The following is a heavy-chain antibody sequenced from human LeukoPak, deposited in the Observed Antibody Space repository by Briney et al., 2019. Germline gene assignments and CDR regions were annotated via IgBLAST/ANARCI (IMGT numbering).Heavy chain of an antibody. J-gene: IGHJ6*03. CDR1: GGTFSSYA. CDR2: IIPIFGTA. D-gene: IGHD6-13*01. V-gene: IGHV1-69*06. Sequence: SVKVSCKASGGTFSSYAISWVRQAPGQGLEWMGGIIPIFGTANYAQKFQGRVTITADKSTSTAYMELSSLRSEDTAVYYCARVAAAGPRVYYYYMDVWGKGTTVTVSS. CDR3: ARVAAAGPRVYYYYMDV.